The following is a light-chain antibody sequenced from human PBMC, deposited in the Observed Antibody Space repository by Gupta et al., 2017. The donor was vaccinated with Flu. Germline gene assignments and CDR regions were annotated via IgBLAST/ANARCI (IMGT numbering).Light chain of an antibody. CDR3: QQTYSTPRT. CDR2: TAS. J-gene: IGKJ2*02. CDR1: QSINGY. V-gene: IGKV1-39*01. Sequence: PSSLSASVGDRVTITCRASQSINGYLNWYQQRPGKAPKLLIYTASSLQAGVPSRFSGSGSGTDFTLTISSLQPEDFATYYCQQTYSTPRTFGQGTXLEIK.